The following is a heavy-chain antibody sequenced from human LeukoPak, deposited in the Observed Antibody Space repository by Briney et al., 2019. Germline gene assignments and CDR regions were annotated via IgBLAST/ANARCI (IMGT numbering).Heavy chain of an antibody. CDR2: IIPILGIA. CDR1: GGTFSSYA. V-gene: IGHV1-69*04. D-gene: IGHD3-22*01. CDR3: ARDLYPDSSGYDAFDI. Sequence: SVKVSCKASGGTFSSYAISWVRQAPGQGLEWMGRIIPILGIANYAQKFQGRVTITADKSTSTAYMELSSLRSEDTAVYYCARDLYPDSSGYDAFDIWGQGTMVTVSS. J-gene: IGHJ3*02.